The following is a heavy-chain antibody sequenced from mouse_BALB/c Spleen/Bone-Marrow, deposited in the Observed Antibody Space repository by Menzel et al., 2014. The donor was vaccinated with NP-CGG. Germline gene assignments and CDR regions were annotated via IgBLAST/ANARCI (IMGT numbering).Heavy chain of an antibody. V-gene: IGHV1S56*01. CDR1: GSTSTSYY. Sequence: VQLHQSGPELVKPGASVKMTCRASGSTSTSYYIHWVKQRPGQGLAWIGWIYPGDGSTKYNEKFQCKTTLTSDKSSSTAYMLLSSLTSEDSAIYFCAMRQLCLFYAMDYWAQVTSVTVSS. D-gene: IGHD3-2*01. CDR3: AMRQLCLFYAMDY. J-gene: IGHJ4*01. CDR2: IYPGDGST.